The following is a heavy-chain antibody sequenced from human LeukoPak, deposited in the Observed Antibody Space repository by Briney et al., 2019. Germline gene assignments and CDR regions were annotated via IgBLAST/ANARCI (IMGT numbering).Heavy chain of an antibody. D-gene: IGHD3-9*01. CDR3: AKAQALAVLRYFDWLTDY. CDR2: ISGSGGST. V-gene: IGHV3-23*01. Sequence: GGTLRLSCGASGFTFSSYGMSWVRQAPGKGLEWVSAISGSGGSTYYADSVKGRFTISRDNSKNTLYLQMNSLRAEDTAVYYCAKAQALAVLRYFDWLTDYWGQGTLVTVSS. J-gene: IGHJ4*02. CDR1: GFTFSSYG.